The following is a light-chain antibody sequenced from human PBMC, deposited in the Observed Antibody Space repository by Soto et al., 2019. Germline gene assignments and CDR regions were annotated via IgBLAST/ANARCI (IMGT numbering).Light chain of an antibody. CDR3: QQRTYWPRGS. J-gene: IGKJ4*01. CDR2: KAS. Sequence: DIQMTQSPSTLSASVGDRVTITCRASQSISSWLAWYQQKPGKAPKLLIYKASSLESGVPSRFSGSGSGTELTLTISSLQPDDFATYYCQQRTYWPRGSFGGGTKVEMK. V-gene: IGKV1-5*03. CDR1: QSISSW.